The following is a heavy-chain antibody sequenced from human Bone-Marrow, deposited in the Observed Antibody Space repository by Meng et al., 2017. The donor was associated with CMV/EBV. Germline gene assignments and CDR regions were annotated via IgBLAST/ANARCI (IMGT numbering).Heavy chain of an antibody. V-gene: IGHV4-59*01. D-gene: IGHD3-22*01. CDR3: ARENYYCNGAFDI. CDR2: IYYSGST. Sequence: SETLCLTCTVSGGSISSYYWSWIRQPPGKGLEWIGYIYYSGSTNYNLSLKSRVTISVDTSTNQFFLKLSYVTAADTAVYYCARENYYCNGAFDIWGQGTRVTGSS. CDR1: GGSISSYY. J-gene: IGHJ3*02.